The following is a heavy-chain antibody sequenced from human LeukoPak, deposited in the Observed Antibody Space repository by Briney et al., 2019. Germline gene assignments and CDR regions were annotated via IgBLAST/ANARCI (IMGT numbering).Heavy chain of an antibody. CDR2: ISSSSSTI. Sequence: GGSLRLCCTASGFTFSTYSMNWVRQAPGKGLEWVSYISSSSSTIYYADSVKGRFTISRDNAKNSLYLQMNSLRDEDTAVYYCARASFQRWLQLGGDWGQGTLVTVSS. CDR3: ARASFQRWLQLGGD. CDR1: GFTFSTYS. V-gene: IGHV3-48*02. J-gene: IGHJ4*02. D-gene: IGHD5-24*01.